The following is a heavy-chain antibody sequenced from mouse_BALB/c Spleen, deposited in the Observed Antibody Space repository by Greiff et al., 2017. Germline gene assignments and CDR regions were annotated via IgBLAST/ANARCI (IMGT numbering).Heavy chain of an antibody. CDR2: ISSGSSTI. CDR3: ARGIWYFDV. J-gene: IGHJ1*01. CDR1: GFTFSSFG. V-gene: IGHV5-17*02. Sequence: EVKLMESGGDLVKPGGSRKLSCAASGFTFSSFGMHWVRQAPEKGLEWVAYISSGSSTIYYADTVKGRFTISRDNPKNTLFLQMTSLRSEDTAMYYCARGIWYFDVWGAGTTVTVSS.